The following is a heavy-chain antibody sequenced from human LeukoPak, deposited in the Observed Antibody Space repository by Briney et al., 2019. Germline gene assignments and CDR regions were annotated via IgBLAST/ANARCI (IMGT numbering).Heavy chain of an antibody. V-gene: IGHV4-30-4*01. J-gene: IGHJ4*02. Sequence: PSETLSLTCTVSGGSISSGDYYWSWIRQPPGKGLEWIGYIYHSGSTNYNPSLKSRVTISVDTSKNQFSLKLSSVTAADTAVYYCARVQYSGYDYKDYWGQGTLVTVSS. D-gene: IGHD5-12*01. CDR3: ARVQYSGYDYKDY. CDR1: GGSISSGDYY. CDR2: IYHSGST.